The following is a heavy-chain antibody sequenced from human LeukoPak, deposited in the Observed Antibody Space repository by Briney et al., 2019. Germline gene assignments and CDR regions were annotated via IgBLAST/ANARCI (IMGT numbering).Heavy chain of an antibody. V-gene: IGHV3-9*01. D-gene: IGHD3-22*01. CDR2: ISWNSGSI. CDR3: AKDGSPYYYDSSVFDP. J-gene: IGHJ5*02. Sequence: PGGSLRLSCAASGFTFDDYAMHWVRQAPGKGLEWVSGISWNSGSIGYADSVKGRFTISRDNAKNSLYLQMNSLRAEDTALYYCAKDGSPYYYDSSVFDPWGQGTLVTVSS. CDR1: GFTFDDYA.